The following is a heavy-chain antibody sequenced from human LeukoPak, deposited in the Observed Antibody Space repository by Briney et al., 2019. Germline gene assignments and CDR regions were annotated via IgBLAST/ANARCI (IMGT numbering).Heavy chain of an antibody. J-gene: IGHJ4*02. CDR3: ARGLPLKGYYFDY. V-gene: IGHV1-69*01. CDR2: IIPIFGTA. D-gene: IGHD3-9*01. Sequence: ASVKVSCKASGGTFSSYAISWVRQAPGQGLEWMGGIIPIFGTANYAQKFQGRVTITADESTSTAYMELSSLRSEDTAVYYCARGLPLKGYYFDYWGQGTLVTVSS. CDR1: GGTFSSYA.